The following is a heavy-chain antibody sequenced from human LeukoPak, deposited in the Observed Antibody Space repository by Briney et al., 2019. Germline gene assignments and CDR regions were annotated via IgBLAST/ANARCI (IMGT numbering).Heavy chain of an antibody. CDR3: ARGGQFDY. Sequence: SETLSLTCTVSGVSISSYYGSWVRQPAGKGLEWIGRIYSSGSSKYKPSLKSGVTMSEKTSKKQFSLKLSSVTAADTAVYYCARGGQFDYWGQGTLVTVSS. CDR1: GVSISSYY. CDR2: IYSSGSS. V-gene: IGHV4-4*07. J-gene: IGHJ4*02.